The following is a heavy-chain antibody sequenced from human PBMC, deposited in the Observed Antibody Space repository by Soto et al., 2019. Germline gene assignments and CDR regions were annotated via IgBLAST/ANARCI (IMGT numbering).Heavy chain of an antibody. Sequence: GGSLRLSCAASGFTVSSNHMSWVRQAPGKGLEWVSVIYSGGDTHYADSVKGRFTISRDNSKNTLYLQMNSLRAEDTAVYYCARDRLGYWYFDLWGRGTLVTVSS. V-gene: IGHV3-53*01. J-gene: IGHJ2*01. CDR3: ARDRLGYWYFDL. CDR2: IYSGGDT. D-gene: IGHD6-19*01. CDR1: GFTVSSNH.